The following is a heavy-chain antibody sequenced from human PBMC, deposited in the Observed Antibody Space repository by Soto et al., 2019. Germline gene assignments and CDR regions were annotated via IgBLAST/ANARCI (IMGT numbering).Heavy chain of an antibody. D-gene: IGHD3-10*01. V-gene: IGHV4-59*01. Sequence: SETLSLTCTVSGGYISSYYWSWIRQPPGKGLEWIGYIYYSGSTNYNPSLKSRVTISVDTSKNQFSLKLSSVTAADTAVYYCARDAGLITYDYWGQGTLVTVSS. CDR1: GGYISSYY. J-gene: IGHJ4*02. CDR2: IYYSGST. CDR3: ARDAGLITYDY.